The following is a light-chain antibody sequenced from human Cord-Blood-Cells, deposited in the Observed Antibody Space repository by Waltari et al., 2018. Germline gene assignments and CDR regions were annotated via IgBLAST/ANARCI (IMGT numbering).Light chain of an antibody. V-gene: IGKV2-28*01. CDR3: MQALQTPYT. Sequence: DIVMTQSPLSLPVTPGEPASISCRSSQSLLHSNGYNYLDWYLQKPGQSPQLLIYLGSSRASGGADRFSGSGSGTDFTLKISRVEAEDVGVYYCMQALQTPYTFGQGTKLEIK. CDR2: LGS. CDR1: QSLLHSNGYNY. J-gene: IGKJ2*01.